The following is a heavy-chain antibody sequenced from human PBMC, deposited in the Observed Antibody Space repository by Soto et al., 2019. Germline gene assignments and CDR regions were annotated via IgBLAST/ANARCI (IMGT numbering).Heavy chain of an antibody. CDR1: GGTFSSYT. CDR2: IIPILGIA. Sequence: ASVKVSCKASGGTFSSYTISWVRQAPGQGLEWMGRIIPILGIANYAQKFQGRVTITADKSTSTAYMELSSLRSEDTAVYYCARDNNIVVGNPNWFDPWGQGTLVTVSS. D-gene: IGHD2-15*01. V-gene: IGHV1-69*04. CDR3: ARDNNIVVGNPNWFDP. J-gene: IGHJ5*02.